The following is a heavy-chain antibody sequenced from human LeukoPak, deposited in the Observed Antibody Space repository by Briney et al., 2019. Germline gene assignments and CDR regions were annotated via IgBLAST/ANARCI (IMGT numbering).Heavy chain of an antibody. CDR1: GFSFSSYS. CDR3: AMTLRFADVDY. J-gene: IGHJ4*02. CDR2: ISSTSSYI. D-gene: IGHD5-12*01. V-gene: IGHV3-21*01. Sequence: GGSLRLSCAASGFSFSSYSMNWVRQAPGKGLEWVSSISSTSSYIYYADSVKGRFTISRDNSKNTLYLQMNSLRAEDTAVYYCAMTLRFADVDYWGQGTLVTVSS.